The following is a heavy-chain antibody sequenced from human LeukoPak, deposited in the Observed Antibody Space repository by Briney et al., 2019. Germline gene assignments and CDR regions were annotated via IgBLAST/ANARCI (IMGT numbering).Heavy chain of an antibody. CDR3: ARGGGLDV. CDR2: INHNGNVN. J-gene: IGHJ6*02. Sequence: GGSLRLSCAASGFTFSSYWMNWARQAPGKGLEWVASINHNGNVNYFVDSVKGRFTISRDNAKNSLYLQMSNLRAEDTAVYFCARGGGLDVWGQGATVTVSS. V-gene: IGHV3-7*03. D-gene: IGHD3-16*01. CDR1: GFTFSSYW.